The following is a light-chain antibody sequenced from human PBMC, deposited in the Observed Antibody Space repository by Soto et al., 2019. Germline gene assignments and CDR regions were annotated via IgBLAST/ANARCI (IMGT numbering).Light chain of an antibody. J-gene: IGKJ2*01. CDR1: QSVRSGA. Sequence: EIVLTQSPGTLSLSPGEGATLSCRASQSVRSGALAWYQQKPGQAPRLLIYGASSRATDIPDRFSGSGSGTHFTLTISRLEPEDFAVYYCHQYADSPHTFDQGTKLEIK. CDR3: HQYADSPHT. CDR2: GAS. V-gene: IGKV3-20*01.